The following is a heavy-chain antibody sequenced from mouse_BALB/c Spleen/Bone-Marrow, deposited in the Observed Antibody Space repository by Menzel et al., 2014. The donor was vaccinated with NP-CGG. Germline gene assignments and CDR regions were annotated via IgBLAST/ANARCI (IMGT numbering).Heavy chain of an antibody. CDR3: ARRGGNPSFDY. CDR1: GYAFSSSW. J-gene: IGHJ2*01. D-gene: IGHD2-1*01. CDR2: IYPGDGGT. V-gene: IGHV1-82*01. Sequence: QVQLQQSGPELVKPGASVKISCKASGYAFSSSWMNWVKQRPGQGLEWIGRIYPGDGGTNYNGNFKGKATLTADKSSSTAYMQLSSLTSVDSAVYFCARRGGNPSFDYWGQGTTLTVSS.